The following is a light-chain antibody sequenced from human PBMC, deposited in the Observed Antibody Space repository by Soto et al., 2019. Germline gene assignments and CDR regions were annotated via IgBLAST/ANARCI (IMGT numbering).Light chain of an antibody. CDR2: DAS. V-gene: IGKV1-33*01. CDR1: RNVGSD. J-gene: IGKJ5*01. CDR3: QQYDSDPPT. Sequence: QMTQSQSSLSPSVGARITITCRARRNVGSDLNWYQQKPGKAPKVLIYDASSLETGVPSRFTGSGSGTDFTFTISSLQPDDIATYYCQQYDSDPPTFGQGTRVEIK.